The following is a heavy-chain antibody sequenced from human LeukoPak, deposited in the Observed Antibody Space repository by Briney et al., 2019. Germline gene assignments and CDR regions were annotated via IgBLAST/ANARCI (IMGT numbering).Heavy chain of an antibody. Sequence: PGGSLRLSCAASGFTFSTYAMYWVRQAPGKGLEYVSAISSNGGSTYYANSVKGRFTISRDNSKNTLYLQMNSLRAEDTAFYYCASRHNTAWYTYWGQGTLVTVSS. CDR1: GFTFSTYA. CDR3: ASRHNTAWYTY. CDR2: ISSNGGST. J-gene: IGHJ4*02. D-gene: IGHD6-13*01. V-gene: IGHV3-64*01.